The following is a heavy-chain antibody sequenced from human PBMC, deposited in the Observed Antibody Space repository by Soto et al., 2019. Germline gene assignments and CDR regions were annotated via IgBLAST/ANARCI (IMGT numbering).Heavy chain of an antibody. CDR2: ISPDGSDV. Sequence: GGSLRLSCGASVFPFTNYWMNWVRQTPGKGLMWVSRISPDGSDVGYADSVEGRFTVSRDNAKNTLYLQMHSLRAEDTAMYYCACWGHIVPVAPSDFDRWGQGTLVTVSS. CDR3: ACWGHIVPVAPSDFDR. CDR1: VFPFTNYW. J-gene: IGHJ4*02. D-gene: IGHD2-8*02. V-gene: IGHV3-74*01.